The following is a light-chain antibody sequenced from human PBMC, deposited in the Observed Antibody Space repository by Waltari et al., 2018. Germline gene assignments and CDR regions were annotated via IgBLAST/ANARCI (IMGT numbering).Light chain of an antibody. V-gene: IGKV3-20*01. J-gene: IGKJ2*01. CDR2: GAS. Sequence: VLTQSPGTLSLSPGERATLSCRASQRLTKNYLAWYQQKPGQAPRLLIYGASSRAAVIPDRFSGSGSGTDFTLTISRLEPDDFAVYYCQQYGSSIMYTFGQGTKLEIK. CDR3: QQYGSSIMYT. CDR1: QRLTKNY.